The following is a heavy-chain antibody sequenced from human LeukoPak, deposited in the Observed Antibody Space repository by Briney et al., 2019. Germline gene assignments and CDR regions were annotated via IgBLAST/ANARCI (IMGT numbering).Heavy chain of an antibody. J-gene: IGHJ6*03. CDR3: AAQCNDDFCYKRDYMDV. Sequence: EASVKVSCKTSKNMFTGYFMHWVRQAPGQGLEWIGWINPNSGGTLFARRFQGRVTMTRDTSIGATYMELSRLTSDDPALYYCAAQCNDDFCYKRDYMDVWGKGTMVIVSS. D-gene: IGHD2-2*02. CDR1: KNMFTGYF. V-gene: IGHV1-2*02. CDR2: INPNSGGT.